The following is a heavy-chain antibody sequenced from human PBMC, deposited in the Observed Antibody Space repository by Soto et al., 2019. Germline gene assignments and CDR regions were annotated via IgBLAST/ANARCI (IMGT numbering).Heavy chain of an antibody. CDR3: SRTRVGISWYADY. J-gene: IGHJ4*02. CDR1: GGSISSGGYS. D-gene: IGHD6-13*01. V-gene: IGHV4-30-2*01. Sequence: QLQLQESGSGLVKPSETLSLTCSVSGGSISSGGYSWSWIRQPPGKGLEWIGYLYHSGSTHYNPSLKGRVTISVDRSKNQFSLKLTSVTAADTAVYYCSRTRVGISWYADYWGRGTRVTVSS. CDR2: LYHSGST.